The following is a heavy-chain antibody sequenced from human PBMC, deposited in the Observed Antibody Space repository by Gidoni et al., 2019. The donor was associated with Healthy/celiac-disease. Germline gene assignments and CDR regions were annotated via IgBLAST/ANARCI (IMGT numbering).Heavy chain of an antibody. J-gene: IGHJ6*02. V-gene: IGHV3-30*03. CDR2: ISYDGSNK. CDR1: GFPFSRYG. D-gene: IGHD3-16*01. CDR3: ARGPMGCRYYYYYGMDV. Sequence: QVQLVESGGGVVQPGRYLRRSCAASGFPFSRYGMHWVRQAHGKGLEWVAVISYDGSNKYYADSVKGRFTISRDNSKNTLYLQMNSLRAEDTAGYYCARGPMGCRYYYYYGMDVWGQGTTVTVSS.